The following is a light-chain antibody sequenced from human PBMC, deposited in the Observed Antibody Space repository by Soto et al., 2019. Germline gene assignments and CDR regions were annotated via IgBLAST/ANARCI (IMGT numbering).Light chain of an antibody. V-gene: IGLV2-11*01. J-gene: IGLJ3*02. Sequence: QSALTQPRSVSGSPGQSVTISCTGSSSDVGGYDFVSWYQQHPGKAPKLMISDVSERPSGVPDRFSGSKSANTASLTISGLHAEDEADYYCCSYAGTDTLVFGGGTKLTVL. CDR2: DVS. CDR3: CSYAGTDTLV. CDR1: SSDVGGYDF.